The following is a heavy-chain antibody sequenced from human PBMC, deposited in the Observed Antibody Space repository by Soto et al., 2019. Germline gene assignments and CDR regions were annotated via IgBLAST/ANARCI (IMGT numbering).Heavy chain of an antibody. CDR3: TRDKGQYDDFSIDY. V-gene: IGHV3-21*01. J-gene: IGHJ4*02. Sequence: GGSLRLSCAASGFTFRSYSIYWVRQAQGKGLEWVSSISSTSVFIYYADSVKGRFTISGDNARESVFLQMNSLRAEDTAVYYCTRDKGQYDDFSIDYWGQGTLVTVSS. D-gene: IGHD4-17*01. CDR1: GFTFRSYS. CDR2: ISSTSVFI.